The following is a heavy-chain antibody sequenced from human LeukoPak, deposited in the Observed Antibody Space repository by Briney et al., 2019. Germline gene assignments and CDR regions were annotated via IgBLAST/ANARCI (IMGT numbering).Heavy chain of an antibody. D-gene: IGHD6-13*01. J-gene: IGHJ4*02. CDR2: INPNSGGT. Sequence: ASVKVSCKASGYTFTGYYMHWVRQAPGQGLEWMVWINPNSGGTNYAQKFQGRVTMTRDTSISTAYMELSRLRSDDTAVYYCARDLYSSSWYWVYWGQGTLVTVSS. V-gene: IGHV1-2*02. CDR3: ARDLYSSSWYWVY. CDR1: GYTFTGYY.